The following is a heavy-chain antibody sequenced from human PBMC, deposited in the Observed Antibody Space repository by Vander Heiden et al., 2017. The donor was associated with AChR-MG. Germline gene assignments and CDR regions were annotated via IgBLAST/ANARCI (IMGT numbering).Heavy chain of an antibody. CDR3: ARAAPRAEPMYNWFDS. CDR1: GGSISSYY. CDR2: IYYSGSS. D-gene: IGHD1-1*01. J-gene: IGHJ5*01. V-gene: IGHV4-59*01. Sequence: QVQLQESGPGLVKPSETLSLTCTVSGGSISSYYWSWVRQPPGKGPEWIGYIYYSGSSNYNPSLKSRVTISVDTSKNQFSLKLSSVTAADTAVYFCARAAPRAEPMYNWFDSWCEGTLVAVSS.